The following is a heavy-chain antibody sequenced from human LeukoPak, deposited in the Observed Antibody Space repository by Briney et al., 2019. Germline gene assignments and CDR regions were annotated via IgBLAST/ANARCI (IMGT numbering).Heavy chain of an antibody. J-gene: IGHJ4*02. CDR1: GFTFNNYW. V-gene: IGHV3-7*03. CDR2: IKQDGSER. Sequence: GGSLRLSCAASGFTFNNYWMSWVRQAPGKGLEWVANIKQDGSERYYVDSVKGRFTISRDNAENSLYLQMSSLRAEDTAVYYCARKSGLGYWGQGTLVTVSS. CDR3: ARKSGLGY. D-gene: IGHD6-25*01.